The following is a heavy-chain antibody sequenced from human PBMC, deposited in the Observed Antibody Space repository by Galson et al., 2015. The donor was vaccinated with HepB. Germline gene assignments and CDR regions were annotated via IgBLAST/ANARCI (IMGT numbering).Heavy chain of an antibody. V-gene: IGHV3-30*04. CDR1: GFTFSSYA. J-gene: IGHJ4*02. CDR3: ARDGALDY. D-gene: IGHD3-16*01. Sequence: SLRLSCAASGFTFSSYAMHWVRQAPGKGLEWVAVISYDGSNKYYADSVKGRFTISRDNSKNTLYLQMNSLRAEDTAVYYCARDGALDYWGQGTLVTVSS. CDR2: ISYDGSNK.